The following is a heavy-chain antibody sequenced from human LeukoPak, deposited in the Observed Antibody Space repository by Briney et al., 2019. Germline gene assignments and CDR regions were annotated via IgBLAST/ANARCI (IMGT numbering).Heavy chain of an antibody. V-gene: IGHV4-4*07. D-gene: IGHD2-2*01. CDR2: IYASWNS. CDR1: GDSINTYY. Sequence: PSETLSLTCSVSGDSINTYYWSWVRQSAGKGLEWIGRIYASWNSNYNPSLKSRVTISVDTSKNQFSLKLSSVTAADTAVYYCARVALYCSSTSCYVAHYYYYMDVWGKGTTVTVSS. CDR3: ARVALYCSSTSCYVAHYYYYMDV. J-gene: IGHJ6*03.